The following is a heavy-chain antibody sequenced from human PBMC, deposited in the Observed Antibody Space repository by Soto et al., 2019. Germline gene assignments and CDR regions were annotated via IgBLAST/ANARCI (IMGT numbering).Heavy chain of an antibody. CDR2: ISAYNGNT. CDR1: GYTFTSYG. Sequence: QVQLVQSGAEVKKPGASVKVSCKASGYTFTSYGISWVRQAPGQGLEWMGWISAYNGNTHYAQKLQGRVTMTTDTSTSTADMELRSLRSDDTAVYYCARDFWSRGGYFDWLIGHWGQGTLVTVSS. D-gene: IGHD3-9*01. V-gene: IGHV1-18*01. CDR3: ARDFWSRGGYFDWLIGH. J-gene: IGHJ4*02.